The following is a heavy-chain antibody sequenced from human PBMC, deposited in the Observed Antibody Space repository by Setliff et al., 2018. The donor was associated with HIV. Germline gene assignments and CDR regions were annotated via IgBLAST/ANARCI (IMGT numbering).Heavy chain of an antibody. CDR2: ISSSGSII. CDR3: ARVGGNSYGFDYMDV. J-gene: IGHJ6*03. Sequence: GGSLRLSCAASGFTFSDYYMSWIRQAPGKGLEWVSYISSSGSIIYYAGSVKGRFTVSRDNAKNSLYMEMNSLRADDTAVYYCARVGGNSYGFDYMDVWGKGTTVTVSS. V-gene: IGHV3-11*04. CDR1: GFTFSDYY. D-gene: IGHD5-18*01.